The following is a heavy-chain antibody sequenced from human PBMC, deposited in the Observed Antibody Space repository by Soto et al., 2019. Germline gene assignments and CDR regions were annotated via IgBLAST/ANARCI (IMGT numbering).Heavy chain of an antibody. Sequence: KTSETLSLTCAVNGGSFSGYYWSWIRQPPGKGLEWIGEINHSGSTNYNPSLKSRVTISVDTSKNQFSLKLSSVTAADTAVYYCARGRSFHFWSGYYYFDYWGQGTLVTVSS. CDR1: GGSFSGYY. D-gene: IGHD3-3*02. J-gene: IGHJ4*02. CDR3: ARGRSFHFWSGYYYFDY. CDR2: INHSGST. V-gene: IGHV4-34*01.